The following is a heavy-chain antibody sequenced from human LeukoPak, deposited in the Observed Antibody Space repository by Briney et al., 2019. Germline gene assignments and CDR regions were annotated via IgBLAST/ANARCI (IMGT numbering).Heavy chain of an antibody. J-gene: IGHJ4*02. CDR2: ISAYNGDT. CDR1: GYTFPTYG. V-gene: IGHV1-18*01. CDR3: ARRHGEHSLSFLDC. Sequence: ASVKASFLASGYTFPTYGFDGRRQAPGQGLEWMGWISAYNGDTQYAQKLQGRVTMTTGISTRTAYLELMSLSSDDTAVYYCARRHGEHSLSFLDCRSQGTLVTVSS. D-gene: IGHD2-21*01.